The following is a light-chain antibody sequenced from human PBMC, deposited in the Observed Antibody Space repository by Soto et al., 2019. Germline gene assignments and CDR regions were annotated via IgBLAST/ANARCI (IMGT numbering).Light chain of an antibody. Sequence: QSVLTQPPSVSAAPGQRITISCSGSGSNIGGFSVSWYQQLPGTAPKLLIYDNDKRPSGIPDRFSGSKSGTSATLASTTLQTGDEAEYFCGAWDRAQSWVFGPGTKVTVL. CDR2: DND. V-gene: IGLV1-51*01. CDR3: GAWDRAQSWV. CDR1: GSNIGGFS. J-gene: IGLJ1*01.